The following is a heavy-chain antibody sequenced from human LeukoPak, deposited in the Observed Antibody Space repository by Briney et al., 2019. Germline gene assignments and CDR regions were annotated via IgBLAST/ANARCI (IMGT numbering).Heavy chain of an antibody. CDR3: ARDYYENTGYYDY. V-gene: IGHV1-18*01. CDR1: GYAFTNYG. Sequence: ASVKVSCKVSGYAFTNYGVSWVRQAPGQGLEWMGWISAYNGDTKYLQRLQGRVTMTTDTSTNTAYMELRSLRSDDTAVYYCARDYYENTGYYDYWGQGTLVTVSS. J-gene: IGHJ4*02. D-gene: IGHD3-22*01. CDR2: ISAYNGDT.